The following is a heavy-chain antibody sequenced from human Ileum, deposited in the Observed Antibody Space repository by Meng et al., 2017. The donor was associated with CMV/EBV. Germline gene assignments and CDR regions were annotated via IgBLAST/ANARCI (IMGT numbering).Heavy chain of an antibody. CDR3: ARTEGCTSTSCYTGFDP. CDR1: SISIGDYY. D-gene: IGHD2-2*01. Sequence: SISIGDYYWRWIRQPPGKGLEWIGFTKYSGRTYYNPSLTSRVTISLDTSENHFSLTLSSVTAADTAVYYCARTEGCTSTSCYTGFDPWGQGTLVTVSS. CDR2: TKYSGRT. J-gene: IGHJ5*02. V-gene: IGHV4-30-4*08.